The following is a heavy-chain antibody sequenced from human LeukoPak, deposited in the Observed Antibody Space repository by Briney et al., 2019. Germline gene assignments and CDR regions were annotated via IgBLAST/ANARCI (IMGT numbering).Heavy chain of an antibody. CDR3: AKEGMASHYDFWSGSNMDV. J-gene: IGHJ6*03. CDR1: GFTFSSYG. Sequence: GGSLRLSCAASGFTFSSYGMHWVRQAPGKGLEWVAVISYDGSNKYYADSVKGRFTISRDNSKNTLYLQMNSLRAEDTAVYYCAKEGMASHYDFWSGSNMDVWGKGTTVTVSS. CDR2: ISYDGSNK. V-gene: IGHV3-30*18. D-gene: IGHD3-3*01.